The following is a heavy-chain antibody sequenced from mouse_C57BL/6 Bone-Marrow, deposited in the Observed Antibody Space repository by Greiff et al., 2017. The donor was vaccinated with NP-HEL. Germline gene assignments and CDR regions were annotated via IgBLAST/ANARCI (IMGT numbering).Heavy chain of an antibody. J-gene: IGHJ4*01. CDR1: GFTFSSYG. CDR2: ISSGGSYT. CDR3: ARPCYGNYDYAMDY. Sequence: EVKLVESGGDLVKPGGSLKLSCAASGFTFSSYGMSWVRQTPDKRLEWVATISSGGSYTYYPDSVKGRFTISRANAKNTLYLQMSSLKSEDTAMDSCARPCYGNYDYAMDYWGQGTSVTVSS. V-gene: IGHV5-6*01. D-gene: IGHD2-10*01.